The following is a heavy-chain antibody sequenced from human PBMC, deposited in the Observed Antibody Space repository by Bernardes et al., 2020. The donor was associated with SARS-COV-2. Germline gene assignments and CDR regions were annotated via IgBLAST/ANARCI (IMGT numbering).Heavy chain of an antibody. V-gene: IGHV1-69*04. Sequence: SVKVSCKASGGTFSSYAISWVRQAPGQGLEWMGRIIPILGIANYAQKFQGRVTITADKSTSTAYMELSSLRSEDTAVYYCARAPPPRYYYGSGSNPYYYYGMDVWGQGTTVTVSS. CDR3: ARAPPPRYYYGSGSNPYYYYGMDV. CDR2: IIPILGIA. D-gene: IGHD3-10*01. CDR1: GGTFSSYA. J-gene: IGHJ6*02.